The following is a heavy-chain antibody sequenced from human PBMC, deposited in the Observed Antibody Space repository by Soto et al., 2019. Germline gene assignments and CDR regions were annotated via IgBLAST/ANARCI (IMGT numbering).Heavy chain of an antibody. V-gene: IGHV4-59*01. CDR2: IYYSGST. Sequence: QVQLQESGPGLVKPSETLSLTCTVSGGSISSYYLSWIRQPPGKGLEWIGYIYYSGSTNYNPSLKSRVTISVDTSKNQFSLKLSSVTAADTAVYYCARGATIPPTYYWGQGTLVTVSS. CDR1: GGSISSYY. CDR3: ARGATIPPTYY. D-gene: IGHD5-12*01. J-gene: IGHJ4*02.